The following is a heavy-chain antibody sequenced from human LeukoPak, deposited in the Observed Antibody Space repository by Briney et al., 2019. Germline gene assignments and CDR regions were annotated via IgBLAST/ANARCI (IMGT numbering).Heavy chain of an antibody. J-gene: IGHJ4*02. CDR1: GGSLSSGGYS. Sequence: SQTLSLTCAVSGGSLSSGGYSWSWIRQPPGKGLEWIGYIYHSGSTYYNPSLKSRVTISVDRSKNQFSLKLSSVTAADTAVYYCARGESYRVPDYWGQGTLVTVSS. CDR3: ARGESYRVPDY. CDR2: IYHSGST. D-gene: IGHD1-26*01. V-gene: IGHV4-30-2*01.